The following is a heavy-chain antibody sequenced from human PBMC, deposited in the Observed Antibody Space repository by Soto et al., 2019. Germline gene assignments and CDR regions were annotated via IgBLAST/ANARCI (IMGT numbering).Heavy chain of an antibody. D-gene: IGHD2-2*01. CDR1: GGSTSNYY. Sequence: SETLSLTCTVSGGSTSNYYWSWIRQPAGKGLEWIGRIYSSGSTNFNPSLRSRVTMSVDSSKNQFSLKLSSVTAADTAVYYCARVVLPVAMFPWFDPWGQGILVTVSS. CDR2: IYSSGST. V-gene: IGHV4-4*07. J-gene: IGHJ5*02. CDR3: ARVVLPVAMFPWFDP.